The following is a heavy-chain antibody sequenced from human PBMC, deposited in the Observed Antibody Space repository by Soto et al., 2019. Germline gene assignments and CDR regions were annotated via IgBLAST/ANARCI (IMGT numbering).Heavy chain of an antibody. CDR1: GFTFSDHY. D-gene: IGHD2-8*01. CDR2: SRNKANNYIT. Sequence: PGGSLRLSCEASGFTFSDHYMDWVRQAPGKGLEWIGRSRNKANNYITEYAASVTGRFTISRDDSKNSLYLQMNSLKVEDTAVYYCANYFGDKYGHWGQGTLVTVSS. V-gene: IGHV3-72*01. J-gene: IGHJ4*02. CDR3: ANYFGDKYGH.